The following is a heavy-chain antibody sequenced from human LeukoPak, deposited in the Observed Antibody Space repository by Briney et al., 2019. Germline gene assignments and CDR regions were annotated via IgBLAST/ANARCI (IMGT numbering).Heavy chain of an antibody. Sequence: GGSLRLSCAASGFTFSSYAMSWVRQAPGKGLEWVSAISGSGGSTYYADSVKGRFTISRDNSKNTLYLQMNSLRAEDTAVYYCAKGDYGDYYYYGMDVRGKGTTVTVSS. V-gene: IGHV3-23*01. CDR1: GFTFSSYA. CDR3: AKGDYGDYYYYGMDV. D-gene: IGHD4-17*01. J-gene: IGHJ6*04. CDR2: ISGSGGST.